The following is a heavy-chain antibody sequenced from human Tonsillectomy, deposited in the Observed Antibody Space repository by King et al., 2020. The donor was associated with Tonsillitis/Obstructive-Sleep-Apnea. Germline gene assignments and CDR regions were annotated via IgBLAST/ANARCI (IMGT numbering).Heavy chain of an antibody. CDR1: GFTFSTYA. V-gene: IGHV3-23*04. D-gene: IGHD6-19*01. J-gene: IGHJ6*02. Sequence: VQLVESGGGLVQPGGSLRLSCAASGFTFSTYAMNWVRQAPGKGLEWVSVISGSGGSTYYADSVKGRFTISRDNSKNTLFLQMNSLRAEDTAIYYCAKGPPTAVDKYYYGMDVWGQGTTVTVSS. CDR3: AKGPPTAVDKYYYGMDV. CDR2: ISGSGGST.